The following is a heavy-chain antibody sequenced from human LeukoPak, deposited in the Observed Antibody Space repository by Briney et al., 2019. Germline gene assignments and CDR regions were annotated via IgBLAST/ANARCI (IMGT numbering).Heavy chain of an antibody. D-gene: IGHD6-13*01. CDR3: VRSLGSTSWSVGGVFDI. J-gene: IGHJ3*02. Sequence: PGGSLRLSCAASGFTFSRYDMHWVRQVTGKGLEWVSGIGTAGDAYSPGSVKDRFTISRENAKHSLYLQMNNLRVGDTALYYCVRSLGSTSWSVGGVFDIWGQGTLVTVSS. V-gene: IGHV3-13*01. CDR2: IGTAGDA. CDR1: GFTFSRYD.